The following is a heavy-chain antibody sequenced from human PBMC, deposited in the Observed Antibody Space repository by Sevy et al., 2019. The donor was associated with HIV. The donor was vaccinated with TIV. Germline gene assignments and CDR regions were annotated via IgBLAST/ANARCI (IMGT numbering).Heavy chain of an antibody. Sequence: GGSLRLSCAASGFTFSKYSMSWIRQTPGKGLEWVATFSFDCGKINYADSVKGRFTISRDDSRNTFYLQMNSLRAEDTAIYYWAGEVCTRPHDYWGQGTVVTVSS. J-gene: IGHJ4*02. CDR2: FSFDCGKI. D-gene: IGHD2-8*01. V-gene: IGHV3-23*01. CDR3: AGEVCTRPHDY. CDR1: GFTFSKYS.